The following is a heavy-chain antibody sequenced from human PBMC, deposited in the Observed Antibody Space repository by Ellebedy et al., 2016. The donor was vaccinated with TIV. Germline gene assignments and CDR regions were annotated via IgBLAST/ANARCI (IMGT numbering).Heavy chain of an antibody. Sequence: AASVKVSCKASGYTFTSHYMHWVRQAPGQGLEWMGIINPSGGSTSYAQKFQGRVTMTEDTSTDTAYMELSSLRSEDTAVYYCATSSSWYDRVDYWGQGTLVTVSS. D-gene: IGHD6-13*01. CDR2: INPSGGST. J-gene: IGHJ4*02. V-gene: IGHV1-46*01. CDR1: GYTFTSHY. CDR3: ATSSSWYDRVDY.